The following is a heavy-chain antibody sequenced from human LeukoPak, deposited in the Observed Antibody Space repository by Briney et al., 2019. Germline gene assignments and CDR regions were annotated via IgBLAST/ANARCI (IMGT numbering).Heavy chain of an antibody. CDR1: GYNFTGYY. CDR3: ARVSWFGELSAFDI. V-gene: IGHV1-2*02. D-gene: IGHD3-10*01. CDR2: INPNTGGT. J-gene: IGHJ3*02. Sequence: RASVKVSCKASGYNFTGYYLHWVRQAPGQGLEWMGWINPNTGGTNYAQKFQGRVTMTRDTSISTAYMELSRLRSDDTAVYYCARVSWFGELSAFDIWGQGTMVTVSS.